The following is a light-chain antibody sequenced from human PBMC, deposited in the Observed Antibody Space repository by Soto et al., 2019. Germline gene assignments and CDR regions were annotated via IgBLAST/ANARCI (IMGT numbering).Light chain of an antibody. CDR2: GAS. CDR3: QHYDSLPIT. J-gene: IGKJ5*01. V-gene: IGKV3-20*01. CDR1: QSVSNDF. Sequence: EIVLTQSPGILSLSPGERATLSFMSSQSVSNDFLAWYQQKPGQAPRLLIYGASSRATGIPNRFSGSGSGTDFTLTISRLEPEDFAVFYCQHYDSLPITFGQGTRLEIK.